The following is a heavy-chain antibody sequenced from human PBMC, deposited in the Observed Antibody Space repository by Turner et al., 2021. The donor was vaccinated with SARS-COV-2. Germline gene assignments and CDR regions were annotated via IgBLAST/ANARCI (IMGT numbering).Heavy chain of an antibody. J-gene: IGHJ6*02. V-gene: IGHV4-39*01. CDR2: IYYSGRT. Sequence: QLQLQESGPGLVKPSETLSLTCTVSGGSISSSNYYWGWIRQPPGKGLEWIGSIYYSGRTYYNPSLKSRVTISVDTSKNQFSLKLSSVTAADTAVYYCARLLNPGSYYYYYYGMDVWGQGTTVTVSS. CDR3: ARLLNPGSYYYYYYGMDV. CDR1: GGSISSSNYY. D-gene: IGHD3-10*01.